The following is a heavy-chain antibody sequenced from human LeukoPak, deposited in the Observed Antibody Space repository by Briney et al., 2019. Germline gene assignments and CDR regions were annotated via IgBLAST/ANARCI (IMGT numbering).Heavy chain of an antibody. CDR3: ARLRGGTALI. V-gene: IGHV3-30-3*01. J-gene: IGHJ3*02. CDR1: GFTFSSYA. CDR2: ISYDGSNK. D-gene: IGHD5-18*01. Sequence: PGGSLRLSCAASGFTFSSYAMHWVRQAPGKGLEWVAVISYDGSNKYYADSVKGRFTISRDNSKNTLYLQMNSLRAEDTAVYYCARLRGGTALIWGQGTMVTVSS.